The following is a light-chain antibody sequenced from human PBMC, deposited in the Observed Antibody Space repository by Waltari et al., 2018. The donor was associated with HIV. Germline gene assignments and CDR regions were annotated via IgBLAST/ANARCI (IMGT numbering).Light chain of an antibody. V-gene: IGLV3-1*01. CDR1: KLGDKY. J-gene: IGLJ3*02. CDR2: QDN. CDR3: QAWDSSTVV. Sequence: SYELTQPPSVSVSPGQTASIACSGDKLGDKYACWYQQRPGQSPVLVIYQDNKRPSGIPERIPGSNSGNTATLTISGTQAMDEADYYCQAWDSSTVVFGGGTKLTVL.